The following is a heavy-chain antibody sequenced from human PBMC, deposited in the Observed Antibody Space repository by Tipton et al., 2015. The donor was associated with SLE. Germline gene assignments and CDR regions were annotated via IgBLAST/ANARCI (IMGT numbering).Heavy chain of an antibody. CDR2: INHSGST. V-gene: IGHV4-34*01. Sequence: TLSLTSAVYGGSFSGYYWSWIRQPPGKGLEWIGEINHSGSTNYNPSLKSRVTISVDTSKNQFSLKLSSVTAADTAVYYCASGYCGGDCYRAFDIWGQGTMVTVSS. J-gene: IGHJ3*02. CDR3: ASGYCGGDCYRAFDI. D-gene: IGHD2-21*01. CDR1: GGSFSGYY.